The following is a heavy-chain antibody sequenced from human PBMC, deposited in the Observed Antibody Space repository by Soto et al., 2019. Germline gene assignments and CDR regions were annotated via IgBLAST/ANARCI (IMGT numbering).Heavy chain of an antibody. V-gene: IGHV4-39*01. D-gene: IGHD3-10*01. Sequence: SETLSLTCTVYGDSVSSSSYYWGWIRQPPGKGLEWIGSIYYSGITYSNPSLKSRVTISVDTSKNQFSLRLRSVTAADTAMYYCARHQGSYYKDHFDFRGQGAPVSVSS. CDR2: IYYSGIT. CDR1: GDSVSSSSYY. CDR3: ARHQGSYYKDHFDF. J-gene: IGHJ4*02.